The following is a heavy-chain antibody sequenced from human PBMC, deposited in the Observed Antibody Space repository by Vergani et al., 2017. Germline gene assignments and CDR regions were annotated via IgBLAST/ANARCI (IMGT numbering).Heavy chain of an antibody. J-gene: IGHJ4*02. CDR2: IYTSGST. CDR1: GGSISSGSYY. V-gene: IGHV4-61*02. Sequence: QVQLQESGPGLVKPSQTLSLTCTVSGGSISSGSYYWSWIRQPAGKGLEWIGRIYTSGSTNYNPSLKSRVTISVDTSKNQFSLKLSYVTAADTAVYYCARGKDDPEIDYWGQGTLVTVSS. CDR3: ARGKDDPEIDY. D-gene: IGHD3-3*01.